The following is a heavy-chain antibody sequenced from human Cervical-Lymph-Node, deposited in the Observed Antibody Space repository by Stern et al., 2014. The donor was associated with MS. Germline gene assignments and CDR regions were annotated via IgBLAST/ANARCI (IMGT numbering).Heavy chain of an antibody. V-gene: IGHV2-70*01. CDR1: GFSLSDSGMC. CDR3: ARTRTSRGWFDF. J-gene: IGHJ5*01. D-gene: IGHD3-10*01. Sequence: QVTLRESGPALVKPTQTLTLTCTFSGFSLSDSGMCVSWIRQPPGKALEWLAFIAWDDDKYYSTSLKTRLTISKDTSKNQVVLRMTNMDPVDTATYYCARTRTSRGWFDFWGQETLVTVSS. CDR2: IAWDDDK.